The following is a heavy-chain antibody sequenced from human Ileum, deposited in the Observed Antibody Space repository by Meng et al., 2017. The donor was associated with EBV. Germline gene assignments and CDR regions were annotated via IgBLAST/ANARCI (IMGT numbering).Heavy chain of an antibody. V-gene: IGHV4-39*07. CDR2: IYYSGTT. CDR1: GGSFSSRKYY. CDR3: ASRELAPFDY. Sequence: QLRLRESGPGLVKPSETLSLTCSVSGGSFSSRKYYWGCIRQPPGKALEWIASIYYSGTTYYNPSLQSRVSISVDKSKNQVSLNMTSMTAADTAVYYCASRELAPFDYWGQGTLVTVSS. J-gene: IGHJ4*02. D-gene: IGHD1-26*01.